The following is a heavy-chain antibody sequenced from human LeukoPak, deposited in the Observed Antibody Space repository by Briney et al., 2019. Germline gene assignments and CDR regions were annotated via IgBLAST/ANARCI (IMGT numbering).Heavy chain of an antibody. CDR2: IYYSGST. V-gene: IGHV4-59*01. CDR3: AFGYSGFEGGFDY. D-gene: IGHD5-12*01. CDR1: GGSISTYY. Sequence: PSETLSLTCSVSGGSISTYYWSWIRHSPGKGLEWLGCIYYSGSTNYNPSRKSRVTISVDTLKTQFSLKLSSVTAADTAVYFCAFGYSGFEGGFDYWGQGTLVTVSS. J-gene: IGHJ4*02.